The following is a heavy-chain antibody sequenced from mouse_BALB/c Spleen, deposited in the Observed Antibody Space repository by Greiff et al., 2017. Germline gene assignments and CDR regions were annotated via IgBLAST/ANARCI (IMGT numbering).Heavy chain of an antibody. J-gene: IGHJ1*01. CDR1: GYTFTSYW. D-gene: IGHD3-1*01. Sequence: VQLQQPGAELVKPGASVKLSCKASGYTFTSYWMHWVKQRPGRGLVWIGRIDPNSGGTKYNEKFKSKATLTVDQPSSTAYLQLSNLTSEDSAVYYCTRSGWANFYWYFEVGGAGTTVTVST. CDR2: IDPNSGGT. V-gene: IGHV1-62-3*01. CDR3: TRSGWANFYWYFEV.